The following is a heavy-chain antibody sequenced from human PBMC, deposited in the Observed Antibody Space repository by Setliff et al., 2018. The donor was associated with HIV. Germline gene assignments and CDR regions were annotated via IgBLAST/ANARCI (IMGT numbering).Heavy chain of an antibody. Sequence: SETLSLTCTVSGGSISSGGYYWSWIRQHPGMGLEWIGYIYYSGRTYYNPSLKSRITMSVDTSKNQFSLKLSSVTAADTAVYFCARVFTVAGTYYYYYMDVWGKGTTVTVSS. D-gene: IGHD6-19*01. CDR2: IYYSGRT. CDR1: GGSISSGGYY. CDR3: ARVFTVAGTYYYYYMDV. J-gene: IGHJ6*03. V-gene: IGHV4-31*03.